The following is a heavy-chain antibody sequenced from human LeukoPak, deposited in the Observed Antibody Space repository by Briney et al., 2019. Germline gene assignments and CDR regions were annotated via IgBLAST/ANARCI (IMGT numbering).Heavy chain of an antibody. Sequence: VASVKVSCKASGYTFTSYGISWVRQAPGQGLEWMGWISAYNGNTNYAQKLQGRVTMTTDTSTSTAYMELRSLRSDDTAVYYYARDLTVRGAYYYYMDVWGKGTTVTISS. D-gene: IGHD3-10*01. CDR3: ARDLTVRGAYYYYMDV. CDR1: GYTFTSYG. CDR2: ISAYNGNT. V-gene: IGHV1-18*01. J-gene: IGHJ6*03.